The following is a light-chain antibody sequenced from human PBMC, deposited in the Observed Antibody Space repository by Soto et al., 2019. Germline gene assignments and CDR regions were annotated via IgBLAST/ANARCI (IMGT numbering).Light chain of an antibody. Sequence: IVMTQSPATLSVSPGERATLSCRASQSVSTNLAWYQQKPGQAPILLIYGASTRAAGVPARFSGSGSGTEFTLTISSLQSEDFAVYYCQQYNNWPPWTFGQGTKV. J-gene: IGKJ1*01. CDR1: QSVSTN. CDR2: GAS. V-gene: IGKV3-15*01. CDR3: QQYNNWPPWT.